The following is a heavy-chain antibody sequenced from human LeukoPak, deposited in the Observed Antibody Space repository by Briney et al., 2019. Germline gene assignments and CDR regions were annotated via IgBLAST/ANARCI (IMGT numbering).Heavy chain of an antibody. J-gene: IGHJ4*02. CDR1: GFTFSSYG. CDR2: ISYDGSNK. Sequence: GGSLRLSCAASGFTFSSYGMHWVRQAPGKGLEWVAVISYDGSNKYYAVSVKGRFTISRDNSKNTLYLQMNSLRAEDTAVYYCATGKHYYDSSGYYFYYFDYWGQGTLVTVSS. V-gene: IGHV3-30*03. D-gene: IGHD3-22*01. CDR3: ATGKHYYDSSGYYFYYFDY.